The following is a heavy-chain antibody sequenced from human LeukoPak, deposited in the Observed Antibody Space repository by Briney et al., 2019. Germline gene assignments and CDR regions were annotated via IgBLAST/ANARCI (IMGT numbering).Heavy chain of an antibody. CDR2: IYHSGST. CDR3: AGPGKNCSGGSCYDY. J-gene: IGHJ4*02. Sequence: KPSGTLSLTCAVSGGSISSSNWWSWVRQPPGKGLEWIGEIYHSGSTNHNPSLKSRVTISVDKSKNQFSLKLSSVTAADTAVYYCAGPGKNCSGGSCYDYWGQGTLVTVSS. D-gene: IGHD2-15*01. V-gene: IGHV4-4*02. CDR1: GGSISSSNW.